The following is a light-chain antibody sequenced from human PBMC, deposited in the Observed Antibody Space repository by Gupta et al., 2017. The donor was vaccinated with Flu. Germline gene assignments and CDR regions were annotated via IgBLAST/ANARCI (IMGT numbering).Light chain of an antibody. CDR2: DDS. CDR3: YSTDSSGNHKV. Sequence: SYELPQPLPVSLSSGKKARFTCSGAASPRKYAYWYQQKSGQAPVLVIYDDSKRPCGIPERFSGSSSATMATLTISRAQVEDEADYDCYSTDSSGNHKVFGGGTKLTVL. V-gene: IGLV3-10*01. CDR1: ASPRKY. J-gene: IGLJ2*01.